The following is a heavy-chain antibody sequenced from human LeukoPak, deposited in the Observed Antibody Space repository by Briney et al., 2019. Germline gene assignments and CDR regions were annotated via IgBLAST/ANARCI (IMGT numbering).Heavy chain of an antibody. V-gene: IGHV1-69*13. J-gene: IGHJ6*03. D-gene: IGHD6-13*01. CDR3: AGTLSSSWYGFYYYYYMDV. Sequence: ASVKVSCKASGGTFSSYAISWVRHAPGQGLEWRGGIIPIFGTANYAQKFQGRVTITADESTSTAYMELSSLRSEDTAVYYCAGTLSSSWYGFYYYYYMDVWGKGTTVTISS. CDR2: IIPIFGTA. CDR1: GGTFSSYA.